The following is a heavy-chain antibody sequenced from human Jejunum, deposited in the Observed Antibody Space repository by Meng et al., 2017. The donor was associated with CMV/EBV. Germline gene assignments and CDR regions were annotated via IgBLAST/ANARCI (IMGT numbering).Heavy chain of an antibody. Sequence: AQLVGSGVGLVKPGGSLRLSCIGSGFTFSSYHMDWVRQAPGKGLEWVSSISCSMRYITYADSVKGRFTISRDNAKNSLYLQMNSLRVEDTAIYYCARDIDHWGQGTLVTVSS. J-gene: IGHJ5*02. CDR2: ISCSMRYI. V-gene: IGHV3-21*01. CDR1: GFTFSSYH. CDR3: ARDIDH.